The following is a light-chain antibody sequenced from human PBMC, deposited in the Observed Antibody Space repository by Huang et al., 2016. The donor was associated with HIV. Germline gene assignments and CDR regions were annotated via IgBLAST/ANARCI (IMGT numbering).Light chain of an antibody. CDR3: QQYNEWLLT. V-gene: IGKV3-15*01. Sequence: EIVMTQSPATLCVSPGERATLSCRASQNIGNNLAWYQQKPGQAPRRLIYGASTRATGIPARFSGSGSGTEFTLTISSLQSEDFAVFYCQQYNEWLLTFGGGTKVEIK. CDR2: GAS. J-gene: IGKJ4*01. CDR1: QNIGNN.